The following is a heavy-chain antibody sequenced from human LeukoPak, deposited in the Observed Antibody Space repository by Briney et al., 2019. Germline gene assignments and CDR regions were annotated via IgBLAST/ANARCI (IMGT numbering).Heavy chain of an antibody. Sequence: GGSLRLSCAASGFTFSSHWMYWVRQAPGKGLVWVSRINGDGSSIAYADSVKGRFAISRDNTKNTLYLQMNSLRAEDTAVYYCARDLNWGASDYWGQGTLVTVSS. V-gene: IGHV3-74*01. J-gene: IGHJ4*02. CDR1: GFTFSSHW. CDR3: ARDLNWGASDY. CDR2: INGDGSSI. D-gene: IGHD7-27*01.